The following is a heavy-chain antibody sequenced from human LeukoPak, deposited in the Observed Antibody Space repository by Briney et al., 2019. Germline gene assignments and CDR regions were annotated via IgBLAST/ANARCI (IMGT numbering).Heavy chain of an antibody. CDR2: IDPSDSYT. J-gene: IGHJ4*02. CDR1: GYSFTSYW. V-gene: IGHV5-10-1*01. D-gene: IGHD4-17*01. Sequence: GESLRISCKGSGYSFTSYWISLVRELPGNGQGWIGRIDPSDSYTNYRPSFQGHVTISADKSISTAYLQWSSLKASDTAMYYCARDYRDYDFDYGGQGTLVTVSS. CDR3: ARDYRDYDFDY.